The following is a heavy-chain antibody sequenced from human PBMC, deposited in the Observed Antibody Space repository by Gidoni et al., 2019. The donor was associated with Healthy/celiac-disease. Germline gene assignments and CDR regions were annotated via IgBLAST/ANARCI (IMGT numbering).Heavy chain of an antibody. Sequence: VQRAESGVCLVTPWGSVIPPCAASAIPLSSSCMRWARHAPGKGLEWGSSISSSRSYIYYADSVKGRFTISRDNAKNSLYLQMNSLRAEDTAVYYFARDGRVDYDTLPIPYYYYMDVWGKGTTVTVSS. D-gene: IGHD3-9*01. CDR3: ARDGRVDYDTLPIPYYYYMDV. J-gene: IGHJ6*03. CDR1: AIPLSSSC. CDR2: ISSSRSYI. V-gene: IGHV3-21*01.